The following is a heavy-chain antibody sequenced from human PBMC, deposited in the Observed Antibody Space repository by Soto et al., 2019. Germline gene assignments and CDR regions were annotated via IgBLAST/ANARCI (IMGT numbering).Heavy chain of an antibody. CDR1: GGAISGYY. J-gene: IGHJ5*02. CDR2: IYSSGGT. D-gene: IGHD6-25*01. CDR3: ARGQRVSDTFDP. Sequence: QVQLQESGPGLVKPSETLSLTCTVSGGAISGYYWTWIRQPAGKGLEWIGRIYSSGGTKYNPSLKSRVTMSLDTSKNQFSLRLSSVTAADTAVYYCARGQRVSDTFDPWGQGTLVTVSS. V-gene: IGHV4-4*07.